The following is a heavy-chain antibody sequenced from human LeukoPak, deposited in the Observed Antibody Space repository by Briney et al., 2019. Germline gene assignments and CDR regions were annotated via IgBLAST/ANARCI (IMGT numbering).Heavy chain of an antibody. J-gene: IGHJ3*02. D-gene: IGHD6-13*01. Sequence: SETLSLTCTVSGGSISDYYWSWIRQPPGKGLEWMGYIYYSGSTNYNPSLKSRVTISVDTSKNQFSLKLSSVTAADTAVYYCASATIAAAGGRDAFDIWGQGTMVTVSS. CDR2: IYYSGST. CDR1: GGSISDYY. V-gene: IGHV4-59*01. CDR3: ASATIAAAGGRDAFDI.